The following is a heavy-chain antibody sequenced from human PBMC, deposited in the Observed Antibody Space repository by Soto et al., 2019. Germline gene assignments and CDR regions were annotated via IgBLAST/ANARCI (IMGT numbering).Heavy chain of an antibody. CDR2: IDWDDDK. J-gene: IGHJ6*02. CDR3: ARMTWYCSGGSCYNYGMDV. Sequence: SGPTLVNPTQTLTLTCTFSGFSLSTSGMCVSWIRQPPGKALEWLALIDWDDDKYYSTSLKTRLTISKDTSKNQVVLTMTNMDPVDTATYYCARMTWYCSGGSCYNYGMDVWGQGTRVTVSS. CDR1: GFSLSTSGMC. D-gene: IGHD2-15*01. V-gene: IGHV2-70*01.